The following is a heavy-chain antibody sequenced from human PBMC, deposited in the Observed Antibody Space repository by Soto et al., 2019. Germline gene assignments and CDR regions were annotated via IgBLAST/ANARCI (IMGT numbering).Heavy chain of an antibody. V-gene: IGHV4-31*03. CDR3: ARRALPQCINGVCYKDGFWDY. D-gene: IGHD2-8*01. CDR1: VGSVSSGGYY. CDR2: IYYSGTT. Sequence: SETLSLTCTVSVGSVSSGGYYWSWIRQHPGTGLEWIGYIYYSGTTYFNPSLKSRASISLDTSKNEFSLKLTSVTAADTAVYYCARRALPQCINGVCYKDGFWDYWGQGALVTVSS. J-gene: IGHJ4*02.